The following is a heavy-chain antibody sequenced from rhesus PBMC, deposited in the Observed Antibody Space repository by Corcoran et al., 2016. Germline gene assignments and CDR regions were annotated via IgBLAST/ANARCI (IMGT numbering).Heavy chain of an antibody. CDR1: GFSISTFGTG. J-gene: IGHJ4*01. Sequence: QVTLKESGPALVQPPQTLTLTCTFSGFSISTFGTGVGWIRQPPGKALEWLASIYWNDIKYYSTSLKSRRTNSKDTSKNQVVLTMTNMDPGDTATYYWARVSSSGWPKGRFDYWGQGVLVTVSS. CDR3: ARVSSSGWPKGRFDY. V-gene: IGHV2-95*01. CDR2: IYWNDIK. D-gene: IGHD6-31*01.